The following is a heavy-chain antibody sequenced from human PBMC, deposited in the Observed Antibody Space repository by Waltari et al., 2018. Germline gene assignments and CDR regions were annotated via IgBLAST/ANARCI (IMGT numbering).Heavy chain of an antibody. CDR3: ARDDVETSQGSYYYGMDV. CDR2: ISGSGATK. Sequence: EVQLVESGGGSVQPGGSLRLSCEVSEITFSTYEMNWVRQAPGKGLEWVSYISGSGATKYYAASVEGRFTISRDNAKKSLYLHMSGLRVDDTAVYYCARDDVETSQGSYYYGMDVWGQGTAVTVSS. CDR1: EITFSTYE. D-gene: IGHD3-10*01. V-gene: IGHV3-48*03. J-gene: IGHJ6*02.